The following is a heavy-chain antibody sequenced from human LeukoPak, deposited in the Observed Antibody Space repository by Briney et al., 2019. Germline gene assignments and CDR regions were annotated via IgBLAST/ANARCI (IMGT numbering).Heavy chain of an antibody. V-gene: IGHV3-74*03. Sequence: PGGSLRLSCEASGFTFSSYAMSWVRQGQSRGLAHVSRVESDASRTTYADSVKGRFTISRDDAKNTMYLQMNSLRVEDTAVYYCVKGGHKLDIQTTHYYYGLDVWGQGTTVAVS. CDR1: GFTFSSYA. CDR3: VKGGHKLDIQTTHYYYGLDV. D-gene: IGHD5-12*01. CDR2: VESDASRT. J-gene: IGHJ6*02.